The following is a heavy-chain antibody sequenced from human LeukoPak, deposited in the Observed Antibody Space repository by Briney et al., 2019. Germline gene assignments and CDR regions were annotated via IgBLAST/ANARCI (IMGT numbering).Heavy chain of an antibody. J-gene: IGHJ3*02. Sequence: QSGGSLRLSCAASGFIFSCCGLHWVRQAPGKGLEWVSAISGSGGSTYYADSVKGRFTISRDNSKNTLYLQMNSLRAEDTAVYYCAKKEGRGGNIIILLDAFDIWGQGTMVTVSS. CDR1: GFIFSCCG. V-gene: IGHV3-23*01. D-gene: IGHD4-23*01. CDR2: ISGSGGST. CDR3: AKKEGRGGNIIILLDAFDI.